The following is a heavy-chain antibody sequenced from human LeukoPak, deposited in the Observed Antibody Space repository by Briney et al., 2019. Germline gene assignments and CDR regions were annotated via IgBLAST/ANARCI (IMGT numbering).Heavy chain of an antibody. CDR3: ARDSRILTGYYSWDYYFDY. J-gene: IGHJ4*02. V-gene: IGHV4-4*07. D-gene: IGHD3-9*01. Sequence: SETLSLTCTVSGGSTSSYYWSWIRQPAGKGLEWIGRIYTSGSTNYNPSLKSRVTMSVDTSKNQFSLKLSSVTAADTAVYYCARDSRILTGYYSWDYYFDYWGQGTLVTVSS. CDR1: GGSTSSYY. CDR2: IYTSGST.